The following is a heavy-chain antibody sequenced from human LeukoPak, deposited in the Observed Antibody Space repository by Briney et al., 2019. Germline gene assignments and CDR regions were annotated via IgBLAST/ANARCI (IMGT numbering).Heavy chain of an antibody. CDR2: ISSSGSGGNT. J-gene: IGHJ2*01. CDR1: GVTLSSYA. V-gene: IGHV3-23*01. CDR3: AKTAGEGDFWSGYYREDWYFDL. Sequence: GGSLRLSCAASGVTLSSYAMSWARQAPGKGLEWVSGISSSGSGGNTYYADSVKGRFTISRDNFKNTLYLQMNSLRAEETAVYYCAKTAGEGDFWSGYYREDWYFDLWGRGTLVTVSS. D-gene: IGHD3-3*01.